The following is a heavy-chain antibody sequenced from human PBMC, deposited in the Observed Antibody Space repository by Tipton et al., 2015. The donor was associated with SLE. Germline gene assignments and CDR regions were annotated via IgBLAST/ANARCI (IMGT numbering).Heavy chain of an antibody. CDR3: ARGAKERITLVRVRPYYFDY. J-gene: IGHJ4*01. D-gene: IGHD3-10*01. V-gene: IGHV4-34*01. CDR1: GGSFSGYY. Sequence: TLSLTCAVYGGSFSGYYWSWFRQPPGKGLGWIGESNPSGSTNYNPSLKSRVTISVDTSKNQLSLKLTSVAAADTSVYYCARGAKERITLVRVRPYYFDYWGQGSLVTVSS. CDR2: SNPSGST.